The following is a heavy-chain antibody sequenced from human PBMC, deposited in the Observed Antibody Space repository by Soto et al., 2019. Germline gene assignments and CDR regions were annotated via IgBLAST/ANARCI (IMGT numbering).Heavy chain of an antibody. CDR2: ISAYNGNT. D-gene: IGHD2-15*01. CDR1: GYTFTSYG. V-gene: IGHV1-18*01. J-gene: IGHJ4*02. Sequence: ASVKVSCKASGYTFTSYGISWVRQAPGQGLEWMGWISAYNGNTNYAQKLQGRVTMTTDTSTSTAYMELRSLRSDDTAVYHCARATTRLGYCSGGSCYFDYWGQGTLVTVSS. CDR3: ARATTRLGYCSGGSCYFDY.